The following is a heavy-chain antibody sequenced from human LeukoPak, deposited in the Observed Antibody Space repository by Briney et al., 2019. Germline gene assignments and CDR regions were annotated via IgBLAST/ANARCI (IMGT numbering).Heavy chain of an antibody. CDR3: ARERHISSDSFDI. CDR2: IYSNDNN. V-gene: IGHV4-4*07. Sequence: SETLSLTCSVSGGSINSYFWSWSRQPAGERLGWMWHIYSNDNNEYNPSLKSRGTMSLPTSKNEISLRLTPVTAADTAVYYCARERHISSDSFDIWGQGTMVTVSS. J-gene: IGHJ3*02. CDR1: GGSINSYF.